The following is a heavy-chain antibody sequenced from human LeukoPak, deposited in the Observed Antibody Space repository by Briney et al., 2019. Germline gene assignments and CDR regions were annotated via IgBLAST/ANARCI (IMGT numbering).Heavy chain of an antibody. CDR1: GYSFTDYY. CDR3: VSEKYFFNSRVPHPTGD. CDR2: INPKSGAT. V-gene: IGHV1-2*02. J-gene: IGHJ4*01. D-gene: IGHD3-22*01. Sequence: ASVKVSCKSSGYSFTDYYIHWVRQAPGQGLEWMGWINPKSGATKNARKFLGRVTMTRETSTTKAYMELRSLRPNDAAVYHCVSEKYFFNSRVPHPTGDWGQGTPVAVSS.